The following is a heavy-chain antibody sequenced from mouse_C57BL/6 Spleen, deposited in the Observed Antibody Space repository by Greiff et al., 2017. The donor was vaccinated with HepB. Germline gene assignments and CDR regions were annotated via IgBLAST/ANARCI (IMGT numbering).Heavy chain of an antibody. V-gene: IGHV1-82*01. CDR3: ARNGLYYGSSFDY. CDR1: GYAFSSSW. CDR2: IYPGDGDT. J-gene: IGHJ2*01. Sequence: VKLLESGPELVKPGASVKISCKASGYAFSSSWMNWVKQRPGKGLEWIGRIYPGDGDTNYNGKFKGKATLTADKSSSTAYMQLSSLTSEDSAVYFCARNGLYYGSSFDYWGQGTTLTVSS. D-gene: IGHD1-1*01.